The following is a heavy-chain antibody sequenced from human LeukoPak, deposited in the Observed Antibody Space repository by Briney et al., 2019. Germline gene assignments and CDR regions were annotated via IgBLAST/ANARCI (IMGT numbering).Heavy chain of an antibody. CDR2: INHSGST. V-gene: IGHV4-34*01. CDR3: ARGGQGYYDYVWGSYRYFDY. Sequence: NPSETLSLTSAVYGGSFSGYYWSWIRQPPGKGLEWIGEINHSGSTNYNPSLKSRVTISVDTSKNQFSLKLSSVTAADTAVYYCARGGQGYYDYVWGSYRYFDYWGQGTLVTVSS. J-gene: IGHJ4*02. D-gene: IGHD3-16*02. CDR1: GGSFSGYY.